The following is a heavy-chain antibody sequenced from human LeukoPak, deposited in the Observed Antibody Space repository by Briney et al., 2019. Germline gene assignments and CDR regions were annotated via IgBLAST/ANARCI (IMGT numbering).Heavy chain of an antibody. CDR1: GFTFSSYW. Sequence: PGGSLRLSCAASGFTFSSYWMSWVRQAPGKGLEWVANIKQDGSEKYYVDSVKGRFTISRDNAKNSLYLQMNSLRAEDTAVYYCAKEMGFKIREVMLGFFDYWGQGTLVTVSS. J-gene: IGHJ4*02. D-gene: IGHD3-10*01. CDR3: AKEMGFKIREVMLGFFDY. V-gene: IGHV3-7*03. CDR2: IKQDGSEK.